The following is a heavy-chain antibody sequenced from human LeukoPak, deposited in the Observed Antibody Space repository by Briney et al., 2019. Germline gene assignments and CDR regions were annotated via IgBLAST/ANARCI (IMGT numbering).Heavy chain of an antibody. D-gene: IGHD1-26*01. Sequence: GGSLRLSCAASGFTFSSYSMNWVRQAPGKGLEWVAVISYDGSNKYYADSVKGRFTISRDNSKNTLYLQMNSLRAEDTAVYYCAKDRGTECGGCDGMDVWGQGTTVTVSS. CDR1: GFTFSSYS. CDR3: AKDRGTECGGCDGMDV. CDR2: ISYDGSNK. J-gene: IGHJ6*02. V-gene: IGHV3-30*18.